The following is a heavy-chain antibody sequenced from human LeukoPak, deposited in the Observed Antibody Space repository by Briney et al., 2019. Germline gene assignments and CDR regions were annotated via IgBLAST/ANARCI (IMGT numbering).Heavy chain of an antibody. D-gene: IGHD1-26*01. Sequence: PSETLSLTCTVSGGSISSGSYYWSWIRQPAGKGLEWIGRIYTSGSTNYNPSPKSRVTISVDTSKNQFSLKLSSVTAADTAVYYCARRSYSYAFDIWGQGTMVTVSS. V-gene: IGHV4-61*02. CDR2: IYTSGST. CDR3: ARRSYSYAFDI. CDR1: GGSISSGSYY. J-gene: IGHJ3*02.